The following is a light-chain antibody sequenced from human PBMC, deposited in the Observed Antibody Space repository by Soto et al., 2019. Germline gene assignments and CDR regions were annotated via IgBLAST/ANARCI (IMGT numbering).Light chain of an antibody. J-gene: IGKJ5*01. CDR2: KAS. V-gene: IGKV3-20*01. Sequence: EIVLTQSPGTLSLSPGERASLSCRASQSVSVSSYLAWYQQKPGQAPRLLIYKASSRATGIPDRFSGTGSGTDFTLTISRLEPEDFAVYYCQQHGQWPITFGQGTRLEIK. CDR3: QQHGQWPIT. CDR1: QSVSVSSY.